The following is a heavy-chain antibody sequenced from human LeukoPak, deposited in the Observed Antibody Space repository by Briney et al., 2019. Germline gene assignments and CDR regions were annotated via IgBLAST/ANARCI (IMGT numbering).Heavy chain of an antibody. Sequence: SETLSLTCAVCGGSFSGYYWSWIRQPPGKGLEWIGEINHSGSTNYNPSLKSRVTISVDTSKNQFSLKLSSVTAADTAVYYCVRHAIAVAGTGYFDSWGQGTLVTVSS. D-gene: IGHD6-19*01. V-gene: IGHV4-34*01. CDR1: GGSFSGYY. CDR3: VRHAIAVAGTGYFDS. J-gene: IGHJ4*02. CDR2: INHSGST.